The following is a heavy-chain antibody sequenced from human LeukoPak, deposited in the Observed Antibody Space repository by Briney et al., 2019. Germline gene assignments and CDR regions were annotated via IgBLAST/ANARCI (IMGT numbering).Heavy chain of an antibody. D-gene: IGHD3-9*01. V-gene: IGHV1-69*01. CDR1: GGTFSGYA. CDR3: ARAPYYDILTGRRGGYYFDY. J-gene: IGHJ4*02. CDR2: IIPIFGTA. Sequence: ASVKVSCKASGGTFSGYAISWVRQAPGQGLEWMGGIIPIFGTANYAQKFQGRVTITADESTSTTYMELSSLRSEDTAVYYCARAPYYDILTGRRGGYYFDYWGQGTLVTVSS.